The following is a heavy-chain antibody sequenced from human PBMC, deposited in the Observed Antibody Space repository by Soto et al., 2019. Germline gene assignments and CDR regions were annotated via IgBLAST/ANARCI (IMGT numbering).Heavy chain of an antibody. V-gene: IGHV1-18*01. CDR2: ISAYNGNT. Sequence: QVQLVQSGAEVKKPGASVKVSCKASGYTFTSYGISWVRQAPGQGLEWMGWISAYNGNTNYAQKLQGRVTMTTDTSTSTAYMELRSLRSDDTAMYYCARGRAAAGTVWYNWFDPWGQGTLVTVSS. CDR1: GYTFTSYG. D-gene: IGHD6-13*01. J-gene: IGHJ5*02. CDR3: ARGRAAAGTVWYNWFDP.